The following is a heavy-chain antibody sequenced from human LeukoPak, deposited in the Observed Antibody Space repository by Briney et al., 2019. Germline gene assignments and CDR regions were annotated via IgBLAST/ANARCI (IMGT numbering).Heavy chain of an antibody. J-gene: IGHJ6*04. V-gene: IGHV3-48*03. CDR1: GFTFSSYE. D-gene: IGHD2-15*01. CDR3: ARDCSGGSCYSYYYYGMDV. CDR2: ISSSGSTI. Sequence: QSGGSLRLSCAASGFTFSSYEMNWVRQAPGKGLEWVSYISSSGSTIYYADSVKGRFTISRDNAKNSLYLQTNSLRAEDTAVYYCARDCSGGSCYSYYYYGMDVWGKGTTVTVSS.